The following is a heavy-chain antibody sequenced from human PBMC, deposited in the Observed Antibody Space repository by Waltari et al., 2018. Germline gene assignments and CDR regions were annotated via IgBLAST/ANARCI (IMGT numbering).Heavy chain of an antibody. CDR2: INQGGGEK. CDR1: GFTLNKFW. J-gene: IGHJ1*01. D-gene: IGHD3-16*01. CDR3: ARHAWGYFQY. V-gene: IGHV3-7*01. Sequence: EVQLVESGGGLVQPGGCLRLSCAASGFTLNKFWMTWVRQAPGKGLEWLANINQGGGEKYYVDSLKGRFTISRDNAKNSLYLQMTSPRAEDTAVYYCARHAWGYFQYWGQGTLVTVSS.